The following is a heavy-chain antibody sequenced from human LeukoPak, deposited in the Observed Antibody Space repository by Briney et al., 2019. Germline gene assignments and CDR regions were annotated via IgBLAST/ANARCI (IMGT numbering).Heavy chain of an antibody. CDR1: GFTFSKHA. J-gene: IGHJ4*02. CDR3: ARDRDWIFDY. D-gene: IGHD3/OR15-3a*01. CDR2: ISNSGSTI. V-gene: IGHV3-48*01. Sequence: TGGSLRLSCAASGFTFSKHAMIWLRQAPGKGLEWVSYISNSGSTIYYADSVRGRFTISRDDAKNSLYLQLNTLRAEDTALYYCARDRDWIFDYWGQGILVTVSS.